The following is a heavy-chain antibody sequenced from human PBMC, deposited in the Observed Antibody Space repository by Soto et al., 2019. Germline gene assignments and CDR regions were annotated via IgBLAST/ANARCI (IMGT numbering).Heavy chain of an antibody. Sequence: PSETISLTFTVSGVSIHNSHSFWAWIRQPPGKGLQFMASVYHSGGAHYNSSLKSRVTISVHTANNQVSLRMRSLTAADTAVYQCGRVVEGDSRHIDTDSSGEGILDTVS. CDR3: GRVVEGDSRHIDTDS. J-gene: IGHJ5*01. D-gene: IGHD2-21*01. V-gene: IGHV4-39*01. CDR2: VYHSGGA. CDR1: GVSIHNSHSF.